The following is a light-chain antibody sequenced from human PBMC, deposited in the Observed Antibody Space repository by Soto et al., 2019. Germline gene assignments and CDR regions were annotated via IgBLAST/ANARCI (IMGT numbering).Light chain of an antibody. Sequence: EIVLTQSPATLSLSPGERATLSCRASQSVSSYLAWYQQKPVQAPRLLIYDASNRATGIPARFSGSGSGTDFTLTISSLEPEDFAVYYCQQRSNWPLLFTFGPGTKVDIK. CDR3: QQRSNWPLLFT. CDR1: QSVSSY. V-gene: IGKV3-11*01. J-gene: IGKJ3*01. CDR2: DAS.